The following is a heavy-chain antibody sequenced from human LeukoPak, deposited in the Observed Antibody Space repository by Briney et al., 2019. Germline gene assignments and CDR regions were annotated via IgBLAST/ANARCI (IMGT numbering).Heavy chain of an antibody. CDR3: ARDATGYFDY. Sequence: SETLSLTCTVSGGSISSGGYYWSWIRQHPGKGLEWIGYIYYSGSTYYNPSLKSRVTISVDTSKNQFSLKLSSVTAADTAVYYCARDATGYFDYWGQGTQVTVSS. V-gene: IGHV4-31*03. CDR1: GGSISSGGYY. J-gene: IGHJ4*02. CDR2: IYYSGST.